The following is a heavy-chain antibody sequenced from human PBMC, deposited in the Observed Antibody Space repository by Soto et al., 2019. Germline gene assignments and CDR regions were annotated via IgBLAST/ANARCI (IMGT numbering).Heavy chain of an antibody. CDR1: GFTFSSYS. J-gene: IGHJ4*02. CDR2: ISSSSSYI. D-gene: IGHD4-17*01. Sequence: GGSLRLSCAASGFTFSSYSMNWVRQAPGKGLEWVSSISSSSSYIYYADSVKGRFTISRDNAKNSLYLQMNSLRAEDTAVYYCAKDRAIYGDLIYDYWGQGTLVTVSS. V-gene: IGHV3-21*01. CDR3: AKDRAIYGDLIYDY.